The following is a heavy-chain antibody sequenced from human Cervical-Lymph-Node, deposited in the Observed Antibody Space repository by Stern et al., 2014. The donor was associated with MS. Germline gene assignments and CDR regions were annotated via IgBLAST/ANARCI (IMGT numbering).Heavy chain of an antibody. D-gene: IGHD3-16*01. V-gene: IGHV1-3*01. CDR3: GRTASWAFDF. CDR1: AFTFSKYA. CDR2: INAGYGST. J-gene: IGHJ5*01. Sequence: VQLLESGAEVMKPGASLKISCKASAFTFSKYALHWVRQAPGQRLEWMGWINAGYGSTKYAPNFQGRVTITRDSSANTVYLELSRLRSEDTAIYYCGRTASWAFDFWGQGTLVTVSS.